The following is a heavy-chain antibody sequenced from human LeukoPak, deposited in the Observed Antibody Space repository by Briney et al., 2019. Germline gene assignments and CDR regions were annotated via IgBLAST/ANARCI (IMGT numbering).Heavy chain of an antibody. CDR3: ARDQAGNSYYYGMDV. CDR2: ISSSSSTI. V-gene: IGHV3-48*01. Sequence: GGSLRLSRAASGFTFSSYSMNWVRQAPGKGLEWVSYISSSSSTIYYADSVKGRFTISRDNAKNSLYLQMNSLRAEDTAVYYCARDQAGNSYYYGMDVWGQGTTVTVS. J-gene: IGHJ6*02. D-gene: IGHD6-19*01. CDR1: GFTFSSYS.